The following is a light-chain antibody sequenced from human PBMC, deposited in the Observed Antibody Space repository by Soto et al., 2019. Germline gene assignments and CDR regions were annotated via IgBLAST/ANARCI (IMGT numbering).Light chain of an antibody. CDR2: GST. CDR3: QQSYSTPLS. V-gene: IGKV1-39*01. CDR1: QSVSNY. J-gene: IGKJ4*01. Sequence: DIQMTQSPSFLSASVGDTVTITCRASQSVSNYLNWYQQKPGKVPKFLISGSTTLQSGVASRFSGSGSGTDFTLTISSLQPEDFATYYCQQSYSTPLSFGGGTKV.